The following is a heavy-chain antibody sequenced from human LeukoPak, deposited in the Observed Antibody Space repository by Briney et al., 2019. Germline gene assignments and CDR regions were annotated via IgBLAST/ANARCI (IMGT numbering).Heavy chain of an antibody. CDR3: ARTYDFWSGQIDY. CDR1: GGSISSSSYF. J-gene: IGHJ4*02. V-gene: IGHV4-39*01. D-gene: IGHD3-3*01. Sequence: SGTLSLTCRVSGGSISSSSYFWGWIRQPPGKGLEWIGSINYSGSTYFNPSLKSRVTTSVDTSRNQFSLKLSSVTAADTAVYYCARTYDFWSGQIDYWGQGTLVTVSS. CDR2: INYSGST.